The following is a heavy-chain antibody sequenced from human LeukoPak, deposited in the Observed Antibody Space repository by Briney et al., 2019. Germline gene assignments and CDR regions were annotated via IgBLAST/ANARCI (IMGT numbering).Heavy chain of an antibody. Sequence: PSETLSLTCTVSGGSISSYYWSWIRQPPGKGLEWIGYIYTSGSTNFNPSLESRVTISVDTSKKHFSLKQSSVTAADTAVHYCARLGYCSGGSCYMDYYYYMDVWGKGTTVTVSS. CDR1: GGSISSYY. J-gene: IGHJ6*03. CDR2: IYTSGST. D-gene: IGHD2-15*01. CDR3: ARLGYCSGGSCYMDYYYYMDV. V-gene: IGHV4-4*09.